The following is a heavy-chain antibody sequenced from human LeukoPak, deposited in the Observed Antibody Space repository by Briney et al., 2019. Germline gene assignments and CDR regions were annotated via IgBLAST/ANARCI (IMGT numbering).Heavy chain of an antibody. J-gene: IGHJ5*02. D-gene: IGHD4-17*01. CDR1: GGSISSGGYY. Sequence: PSETLSLSCTVSGGSISSGGYYWSWIRQHPGKGLEWIGYIYYSGSTYYNPSLKSRVTISVDTSKNQFSLKLSSVTAADTAVYYCARDSYGGNWFDPWGQGTLVTVSS. CDR3: ARDSYGGNWFDP. CDR2: IYYSGST. V-gene: IGHV4-31*03.